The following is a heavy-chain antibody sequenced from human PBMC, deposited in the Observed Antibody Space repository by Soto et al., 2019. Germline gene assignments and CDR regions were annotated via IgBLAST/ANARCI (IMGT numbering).Heavy chain of an antibody. J-gene: IGHJ4*02. CDR3: ARDWGDIVVVPAAGPFDS. CDR2: IWYDGSNK. V-gene: IGHV3-33*01. D-gene: IGHD2-2*01. CDR1: GFTFSSYG. Sequence: QVQLVESGGGVVQPARSLRLSCAASGFTFSSYGMHWVRQAPGKGLEWVAVIWYDGSNKYYADSVKGRFTISRDNSKNTRNLQMNSLIAEDPAVYYCARDWGDIVVVPAAGPFDSFGKGTPVTVSS.